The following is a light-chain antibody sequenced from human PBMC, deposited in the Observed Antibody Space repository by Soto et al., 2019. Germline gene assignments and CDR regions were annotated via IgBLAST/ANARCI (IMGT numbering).Light chain of an antibody. J-gene: IGLJ2*01. CDR3: SSFTSSTTVV. Sequence: QSALTQPASVSGSPGQSITISCTGTSSDVGGYNYVSWYQQHPGKAPKLMIYDVSYRPSVVSNRFSGSKSGNTASLTISGLQAEDEADYYCSSFTSSTTVVFGGGTQLTVL. CDR2: DVS. V-gene: IGLV2-14*01. CDR1: SSDVGGYNY.